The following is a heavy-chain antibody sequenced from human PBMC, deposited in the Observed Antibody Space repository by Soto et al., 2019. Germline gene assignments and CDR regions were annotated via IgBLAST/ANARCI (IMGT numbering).Heavy chain of an antibody. J-gene: IGHJ5*02. CDR1: GGNFRSYS. CDR3: ARGVTRGSFPPVDL. V-gene: IGHV1-69*12. CDR2: FSTIFGAP. D-gene: IGHD1-26*01. Sequence: QVQLVQSGAELKKPGSSVKVSCQASGGNFRSYSFSWVRQTPGQGFEWMGGFSTIFGAPNYAQNFLDRVTIAADDFRGTISLELNNLRSEDTAVYYCARGVTRGSFPPVDLWGQGTLVTVSS.